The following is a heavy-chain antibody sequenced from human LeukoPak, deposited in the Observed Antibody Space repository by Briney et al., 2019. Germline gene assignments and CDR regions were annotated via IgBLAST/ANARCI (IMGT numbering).Heavy chain of an antibody. CDR3: ARRNRGSFSAFDI. J-gene: IGHJ3*02. D-gene: IGHD6-25*01. CDR1: GASIISADYS. V-gene: IGHV4-39*01. CDR2: MFDSGSS. Sequence: PSETLSLTCTVSGASIISADYSWGWIRQSPEKGLEWMGSMFDSGSSYYNPSLESRVTIFVDTSKKQISLSLRSVTAADTAVYYCARRNRGSFSAFDIWGQGTTITVSS.